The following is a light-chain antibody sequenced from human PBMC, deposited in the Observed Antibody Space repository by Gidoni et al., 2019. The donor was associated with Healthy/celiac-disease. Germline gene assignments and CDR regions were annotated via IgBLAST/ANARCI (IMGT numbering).Light chain of an antibody. J-gene: IGKJ2*01. Sequence: DIQMTQSPSSLSASVGDRVTITCRASQSISSDLNWYQQKPGKAPKLLIYAASSLQSGVPSRFSGSGSGTDFTLTISSLQPEDFATYYCQQSYSSAGALEVYTFGQGTKLEIK. CDR3: QQSYSSAGALEVYT. CDR1: QSISSD. V-gene: IGKV1-39*01. CDR2: AAS.